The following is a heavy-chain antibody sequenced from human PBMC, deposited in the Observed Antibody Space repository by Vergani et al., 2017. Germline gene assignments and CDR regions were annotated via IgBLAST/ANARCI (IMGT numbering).Heavy chain of an antibody. D-gene: IGHD3-16*01. Sequence: QVQLQESGPGLVKPSETLFLTCTVSGGSMSSYYWSWLRQPAGKRLEWIGRIHTNGVIHYNPSLNSRATISVDTSRNQISLKLTSVTATDTAIYFCARGNPYVDFDIWGQGTMITVSS. CDR1: GGSMSSYY. CDR2: IHTNGVI. J-gene: IGHJ3*02. CDR3: ARGNPYVDFDI. V-gene: IGHV4-4*07.